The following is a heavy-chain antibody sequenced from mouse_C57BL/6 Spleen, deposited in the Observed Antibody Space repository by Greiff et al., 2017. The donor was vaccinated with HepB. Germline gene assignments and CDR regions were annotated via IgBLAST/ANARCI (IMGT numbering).Heavy chain of an antibody. D-gene: IGHD1-1*01. J-gene: IGHJ2*01. CDR3: AREDYYGSRLLDY. Sequence: VKLQQPGAELVRPGSSVKLSCKASGYTFTSYWMHWVKQRPIQGLEWIGNIDPSDSETHYNQKFKDKATLTVDKSSSTAYMQLSSLTSEDSAVYYCAREDYYGSRLLDYWGQGTTLTVSS. CDR2: IDPSDSET. V-gene: IGHV1-52*01. CDR1: GYTFTSYW.